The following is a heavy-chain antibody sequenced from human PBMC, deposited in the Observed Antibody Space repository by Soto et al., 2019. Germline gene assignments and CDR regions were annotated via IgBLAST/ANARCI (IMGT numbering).Heavy chain of an antibody. J-gene: IGHJ3*02. Sequence: QLQLQESGPGLVKPSETLSLTCTVSGGSISSSSYYWGWIRQPPGKGLEWIGSIYYSGSTYYNPSLKSPITISVDTAKNQFSLKLSPVTAADTAVYYCARCPPYIAAAVHDAFDIWGQGTMVTVSS. D-gene: IGHD6-13*01. CDR3: ARCPPYIAAAVHDAFDI. V-gene: IGHV4-39*01. CDR2: IYYSGST. CDR1: GGSISSSSYY.